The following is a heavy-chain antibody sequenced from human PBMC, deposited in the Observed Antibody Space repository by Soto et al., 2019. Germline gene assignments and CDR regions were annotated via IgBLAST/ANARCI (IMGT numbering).Heavy chain of an antibody. CDR1: GFTFNGAW. CDR3: SADLPDWGAYAFDY. D-gene: IGHD3-16*01. J-gene: IGHJ4*02. CDR2: VKSKVDGGSI. V-gene: IGHV3-15*07. Sequence: EVQLVESGGGLVEPGGSLRLSCAASGFTFNGAWMNWVRQAPGKGLEWVGRVKSKVDGGSIDYAAPVRGRFTISRDDSRNTVDLQMNSLSAEDSAMYYCSADLPDWGAYAFDYWGREPWSPSPQ.